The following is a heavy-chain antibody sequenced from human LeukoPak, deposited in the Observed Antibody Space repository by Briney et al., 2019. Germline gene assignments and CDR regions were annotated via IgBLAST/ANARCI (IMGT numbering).Heavy chain of an antibody. V-gene: IGHV4-4*07. CDR3: ARDGGYGSGSYYFDC. J-gene: IGHJ4*02. CDR2: IYTSGST. CDR1: GVSISSYY. Sequence: SEALSLTCTGSGVSISSYYWSWIRQPAGKGLEWIGRIYTSGSTNYNPSLKSRVTMSVDTSKNQFSLKLSSVTAADTAVYYCARDGGYGSGSYYFDCWGQGTLVTVSS. D-gene: IGHD3-10*01.